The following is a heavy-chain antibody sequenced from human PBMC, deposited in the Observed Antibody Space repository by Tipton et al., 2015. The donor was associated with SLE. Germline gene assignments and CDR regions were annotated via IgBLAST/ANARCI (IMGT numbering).Heavy chain of an antibody. V-gene: IGHV4-39*07. CDR1: GGSISSSSYY. CDR2: IYYSGST. J-gene: IGHJ4*02. CDR3: ARDGRSRTVSYGVLVY. Sequence: TLSLTCTVSGGSISSSSYYWGWIRQPPGKGLEWIGNIYYSGSTYYNPSLKSRVTISVDTSKNQFSLKLSSVTAADTAVYYCARDGRSRTVSYGVLVYWGQGTLVTVSS. D-gene: IGHD1-26*01.